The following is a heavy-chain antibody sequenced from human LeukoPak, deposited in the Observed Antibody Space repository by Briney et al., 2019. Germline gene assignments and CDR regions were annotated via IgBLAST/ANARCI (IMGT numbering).Heavy chain of an antibody. CDR2: IIPLFGTT. Sequence: GASVKVSCKASGGTFSSYGISWVRQAPGQGLQWMGGIIPLFGTTKYAQKFQGRVSITTDESTSTAYMELSSLRSEDTAVYYCARENGAFDPWGQGTLVTVSS. CDR1: GGTFSSYG. V-gene: IGHV1-69*05. J-gene: IGHJ5*02. CDR3: ARENGAFDP. D-gene: IGHD4-17*01.